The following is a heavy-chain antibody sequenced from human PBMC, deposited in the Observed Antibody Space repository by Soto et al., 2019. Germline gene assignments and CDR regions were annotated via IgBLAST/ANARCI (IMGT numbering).Heavy chain of an antibody. Sequence: QVQLEESGGGVVQPGTSLRLSCVASGFTLSSYGMYWVRQAPGKGLEWVAVIPNTENKKYYADSVKGRFTISRDNSQNTLFLQMDSLMSEDTAVYYCARTAGGRVRGALDIWGQGTMVTVS. D-gene: IGHD6-13*01. V-gene: IGHV3-30-3*01. CDR2: IPNTENKK. CDR3: ARTAGGRVRGALDI. J-gene: IGHJ3*02. CDR1: GFTLSSYG.